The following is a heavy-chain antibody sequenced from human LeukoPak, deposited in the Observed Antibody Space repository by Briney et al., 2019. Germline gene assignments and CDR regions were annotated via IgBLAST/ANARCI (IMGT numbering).Heavy chain of an antibody. CDR3: ARIGPPGRRGEAFDI. D-gene: IGHD1-14*01. CDR2: IIPIFGTA. CDR1: GGTFSSYA. V-gene: IGHV1-69*05. J-gene: IGHJ3*02. Sequence: SVKVSCKASGGTFSSYAISWVRQAPGQGLEWMGGIIPIFGTANYAQKFQGRVTITTDESTSTAYMELSSLRSEDTAVYYCARIGPPGRRGEAFDIWGQGTMVTVSS.